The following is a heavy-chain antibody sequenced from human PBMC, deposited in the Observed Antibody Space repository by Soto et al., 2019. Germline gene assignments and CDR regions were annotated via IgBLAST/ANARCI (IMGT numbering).Heavy chain of an antibody. Sequence: SETLSLTCTVSGGSIINYYWSWIRQPPGKGLEWIGYMYNSGSTNYNPSLKSRVTISVDTSKNQFSLKLSFVTAADTAVYYCARQLVTTNWFDPRGQGILVPVSS. D-gene: IGHD4-17*01. V-gene: IGHV4-59*08. CDR3: ARQLVTTNWFDP. J-gene: IGHJ5*02. CDR2: MYNSGST. CDR1: GGSIINYY.